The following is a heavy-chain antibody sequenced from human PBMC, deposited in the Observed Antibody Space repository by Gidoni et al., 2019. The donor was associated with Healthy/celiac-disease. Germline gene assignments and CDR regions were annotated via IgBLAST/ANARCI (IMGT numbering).Heavy chain of an antibody. D-gene: IGHD3-10*01. V-gene: IGHV3-30*18. CDR1: GFSFRSYG. CDR2: ISDDGSNK. Sequence: VQLVESGGGVVQPGRSLRPSCAASGFSFRSYGMHWVRQAPGKGLGWVAVISDDGSNKYYADSVEGRFTISRDNSKNTLYLQMNSLRAEDTAVYYCAKDPRVYGSGSYNGYYFDYWGQGTLVTVSS. CDR3: AKDPRVYGSGSYNGYYFDY. J-gene: IGHJ4*02.